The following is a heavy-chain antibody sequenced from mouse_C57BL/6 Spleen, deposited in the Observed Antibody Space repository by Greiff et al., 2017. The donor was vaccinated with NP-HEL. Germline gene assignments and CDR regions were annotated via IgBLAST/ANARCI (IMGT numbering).Heavy chain of an antibody. V-gene: IGHV1-62-2*01. CDR3: ARHGSYYSNYPYYAMDY. CDR1: GYTFTEYT. D-gene: IGHD2-5*01. Sequence: VQRVESGAELVKPGASVKLSCKASGYTFTEYTIHWVKQRSGQGLEWIGWFYPGSGSIKYNEKFKDKATLTADKSSSTVYMELSRLTSEDSAVYFCARHGSYYSNYPYYAMDYWGQGTSVTVSS. J-gene: IGHJ4*01. CDR2: FYPGSGSI.